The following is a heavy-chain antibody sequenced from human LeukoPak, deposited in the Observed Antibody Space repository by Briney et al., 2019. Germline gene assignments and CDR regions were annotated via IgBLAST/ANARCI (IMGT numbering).Heavy chain of an antibody. CDR3: ARTHYGSRNWFDP. D-gene: IGHD4-17*01. Sequence: SETLSLTCTVSGGSISSISYYWGWIRQPPGKGLEWIGGIYYSGSTHFNPSLKSRVTVSLDTSKSQFSLNLSSVTAADTAVYYCARTHYGSRNWFDPWGQGTLVTVSS. J-gene: IGHJ5*02. CDR1: GGSISSISYY. CDR2: IYYSGST. V-gene: IGHV4-39*07.